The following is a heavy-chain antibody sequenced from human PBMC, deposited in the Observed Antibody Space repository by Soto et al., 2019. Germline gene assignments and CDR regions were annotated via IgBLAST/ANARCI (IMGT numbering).Heavy chain of an antibody. CDR2: INPSGDAT. CDR3: TRDWELGY. CDR1: GFSFTTYY. D-gene: IGHD3-10*01. Sequence: QVLLVQSGAEVKKPGASVKVSCKASGFSFTTYYMHWVRQAPGQGLQWRGVINPSGDATNYAQRFQRRVTLTKDTSASTVYMELSSLRSEDTAVYYCTRDWELGYWGQGTLVTVSS. V-gene: IGHV1-46*01. J-gene: IGHJ4*02.